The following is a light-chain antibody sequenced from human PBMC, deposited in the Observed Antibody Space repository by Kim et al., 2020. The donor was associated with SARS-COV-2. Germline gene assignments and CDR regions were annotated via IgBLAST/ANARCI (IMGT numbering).Light chain of an antibody. CDR1: SLRSYY. CDR2: GKN. Sequence: VALGQTVRITCQGDSLRSYYASWYQQKPGQAPLLVIYGKNNRPSGIPDRFSGSSSGNTASLTITGAQAEDEADYYCNSRDSSDNHVVFGGGTKLTVL. V-gene: IGLV3-19*01. J-gene: IGLJ2*01. CDR3: NSRDSSDNHVV.